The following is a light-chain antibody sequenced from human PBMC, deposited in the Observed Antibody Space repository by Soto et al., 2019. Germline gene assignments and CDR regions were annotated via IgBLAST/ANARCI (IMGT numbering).Light chain of an antibody. CDR3: QQANSFPRT. Sequence: DIQMTQSPSSVCASVGDRVTITCRASQGINSWLAWYQQTPGKAPKLLIYGISRLQSGVPSRFSGSGSGTTFTLSISSLQPEDSATYYCQQANSFPRTFGGGTKVAIK. CDR2: GIS. J-gene: IGKJ4*01. CDR1: QGINSW. V-gene: IGKV1-12*01.